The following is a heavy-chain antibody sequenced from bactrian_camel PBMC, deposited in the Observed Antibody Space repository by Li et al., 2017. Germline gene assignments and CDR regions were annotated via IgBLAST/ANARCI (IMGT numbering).Heavy chain of an antibody. CDR1: RNTDKNSC. D-gene: IGHD5*01. CDR3: AAEKFELVLNVLRPSEYGN. CDR2: LDPDGTT. Sequence: VQLVESGGGSVQAGGSMRLSCAASRNTDKNSCMGWFRQAPGKEREGVAALDPDGTTAYPDSVKGRFTIFPDSAKNTLYLQMNSLKPEDTAMYYCAAEKFELVLNVLRPSEYGNWGQGTQVTVS. V-gene: IGHV3S53*01. J-gene: IGHJ4*01.